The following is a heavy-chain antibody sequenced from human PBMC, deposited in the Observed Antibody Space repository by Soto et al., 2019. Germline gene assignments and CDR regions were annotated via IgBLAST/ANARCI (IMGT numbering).Heavy chain of an antibody. CDR2: IRSKAYGGTT. CDR1: GFTFGDYA. Sequence: PGGSLRLSCTASGFTFGDYAMSWVRQAPGKGLEWVGFIRSKAYGGTTEYAASVKGRFTISRDDSKSIAYLQMNSLKTEDTAVYYCTRDVYLIHFLRRESSGMDVWGQGTTVTVSS. D-gene: IGHD3-3*02. CDR3: TRDVYLIHFLRRESSGMDV. V-gene: IGHV3-49*04. J-gene: IGHJ6*02.